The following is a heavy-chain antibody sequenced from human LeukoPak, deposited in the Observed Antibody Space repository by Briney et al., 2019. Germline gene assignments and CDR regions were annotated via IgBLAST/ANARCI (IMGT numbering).Heavy chain of an antibody. Sequence: GGSLRLSCAASGFTFSSYAMHWVRQAPGKGLEWVAVISYDGSNKYYADSVKGRFTISRDNSKNTLYLQMNSLRAEDTAVYYCAKAFRGPAYCGGDCYLDYWGQGTLVTVSS. CDR2: ISYDGSNK. CDR3: AKAFRGPAYCGGDCYLDY. J-gene: IGHJ4*02. D-gene: IGHD2-21*02. V-gene: IGHV3-30*04. CDR1: GFTFSSYA.